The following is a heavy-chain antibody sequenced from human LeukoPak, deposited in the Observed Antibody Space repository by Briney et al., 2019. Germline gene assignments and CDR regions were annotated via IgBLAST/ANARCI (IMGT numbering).Heavy chain of an antibody. CDR1: GFTFSSYA. D-gene: IGHD2-15*01. Sequence: PGGSLRLSCAASGFTFSSYAMSWVRQAPGKGLEWVSAISGSGGSTYYADSVKGQFTISRDNSKNTLYLQMNSLRAEDTAAYYCAKDCSSGSCFVYWGQRTLVTVSS. CDR2: ISGSGGST. J-gene: IGHJ4*02. V-gene: IGHV3-23*01. CDR3: AKDCSSGSCFVY.